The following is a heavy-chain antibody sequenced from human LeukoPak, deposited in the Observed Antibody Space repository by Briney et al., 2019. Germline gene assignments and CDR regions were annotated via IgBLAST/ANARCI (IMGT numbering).Heavy chain of an antibody. CDR2: IRSKANSYAT. Sequence: PGRSLRLSCAASGFTFSGSAMHGVRQASGKGLEWVGRIRSKANSYATAYAASVKGRFTISRDDSKNTAYLQMNSLKTEDTAVYYCTTQNPYSSGWYPPDYWGQGTLVTVSS. V-gene: IGHV3-73*01. CDR1: GFTFSGSA. J-gene: IGHJ4*02. CDR3: TTQNPYSSGWYPPDY. D-gene: IGHD6-19*01.